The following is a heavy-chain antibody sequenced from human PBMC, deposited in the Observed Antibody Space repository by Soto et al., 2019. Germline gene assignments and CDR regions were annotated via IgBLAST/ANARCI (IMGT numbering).Heavy chain of an antibody. CDR3: ARHYNTGAFFDY. V-gene: IGHV4-39*01. Sequence: QLQLQESGPGLVKSSETLSLTCSVSGASVSSSHYWGWIRQPPGKGLEWIGSVSYSGSPYYSPSFKSRITISVHPSNNPFSLRVRSVTATDTAVYFCARHYNTGAFFDYWGQGKVVTVSS. CDR1: GASVSSSHY. D-gene: IGHD1-20*01. CDR2: VSYSGSP. J-gene: IGHJ4*02.